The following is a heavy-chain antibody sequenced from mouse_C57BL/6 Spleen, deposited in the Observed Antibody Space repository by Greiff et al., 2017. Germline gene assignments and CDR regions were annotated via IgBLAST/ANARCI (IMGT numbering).Heavy chain of an antibody. V-gene: IGHV1-82*01. J-gene: IGHJ3*01. CDR1: GYAFSSSW. CDR2: IYPGDGDT. D-gene: IGHD2-5*01. Sequence: QVQLKQSGPELVTPGASVTISCKASGYAFSSSWMNWVKQRPGKGLEWIGRIYPGDGDTNYNGKFKGKATLTADKSSSTAYMQLSSLTSEDSSVYFCARGDSNYVFWFAYWGQGTLVTVSA. CDR3: ARGDSNYVFWFAY.